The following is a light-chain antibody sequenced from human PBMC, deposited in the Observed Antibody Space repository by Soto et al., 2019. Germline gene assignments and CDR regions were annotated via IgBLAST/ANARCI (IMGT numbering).Light chain of an antibody. Sequence: QSVLTQPPSASGTPGQRISISCSGSSSNIGSNPLNWYQQLPGTAPKLLIYTNNERPSGVPDRFSGSKSGTSASLAISGLQSEDEADYYCAAWDDSLNGWVLGEGTKLTVL. V-gene: IGLV1-44*01. CDR2: TNN. J-gene: IGLJ3*02. CDR1: SSNIGSNP. CDR3: AAWDDSLNGWV.